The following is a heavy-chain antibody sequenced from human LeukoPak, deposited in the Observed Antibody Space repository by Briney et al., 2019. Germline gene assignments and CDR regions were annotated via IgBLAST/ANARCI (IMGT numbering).Heavy chain of an antibody. CDR1: GGSFSGYY. D-gene: IGHD4-17*01. Sequence: PSETLSLTCAVYGGSFSGYYWSWIRQPPGKGLEWIGEINHSGSTNYNPSLKSRVTISVDTSKNQFSLKLSSVTAADTAVYYCARDGGFYGDYYFDYWGQGTLVTVSS. CDR3: ARDGGFYGDYYFDY. CDR2: INHSGST. J-gene: IGHJ4*02. V-gene: IGHV4-34*01.